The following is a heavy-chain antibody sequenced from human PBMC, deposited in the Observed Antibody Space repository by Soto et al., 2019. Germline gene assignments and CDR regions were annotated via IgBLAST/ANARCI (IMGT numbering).Heavy chain of an antibody. V-gene: IGHV1-69*11. D-gene: IGHD3-10*01. J-gene: IGHJ4*02. CDR1: GGSFRTSS. CDR2: IIPILGTG. CDR3: ASDGEERGYFDT. Sequence: QVQLVQSGAEVKKPGSSVKVSCQASGGSFRTSSINWVRHAPGQGLEWMGGIIPILGTGNYAQKFEDRVTITADESTSTAYMELSSLSPEDRAIYYCASDGEERGYFDTWGQGTRVTVSS.